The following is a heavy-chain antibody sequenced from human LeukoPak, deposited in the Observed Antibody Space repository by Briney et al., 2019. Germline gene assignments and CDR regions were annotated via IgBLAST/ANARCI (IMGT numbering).Heavy chain of an antibody. CDR3: AGSYASSGLDH. J-gene: IGHJ4*02. D-gene: IGHD3-16*01. V-gene: IGHV4-38-2*02. CDR2: IHHTRTT. CDR1: GYSITSIYY. Sequence: MPSDTLSLTCTVSGYSITSIYYWCWIPQPPGKRLEWIASIHHTRTTAYHPCLKSRVTISVDTSKSQFSLKLSSVTAADTAVYYCAGSYASSGLDHWGQGTLVTVSS.